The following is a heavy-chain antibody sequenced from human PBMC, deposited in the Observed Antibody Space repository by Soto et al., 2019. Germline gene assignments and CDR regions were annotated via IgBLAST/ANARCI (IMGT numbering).Heavy chain of an antibody. CDR3: ARDFPPAYCGGDCYPHLDY. CDR1: GFTFSSYS. D-gene: IGHD2-21*02. Sequence: PGGSLRLSCAASGFTFSSYSMNWVRQAPGKGLEWVSSISSSSSYIYYADSVKGRFTTSRDNAKNSLYLQMNSLRAEDTAVYYCARDFPPAYCGGDCYPHLDYWGQGTLVTVSS. CDR2: ISSSSSYI. V-gene: IGHV3-21*01. J-gene: IGHJ4*02.